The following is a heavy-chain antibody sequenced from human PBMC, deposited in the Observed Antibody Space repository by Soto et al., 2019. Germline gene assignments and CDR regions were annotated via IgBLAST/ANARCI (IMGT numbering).Heavy chain of an antibody. J-gene: IGHJ4*02. Sequence: GGSLRLSCAASGFTFSSYSMNWVRQAPGKGLEWVSSISSSSSYIYYADSVKGRFTISRDNAKNSLYLQMNSLRAEDTAVYYCARDAGSIAARWYFDYWGQGTLVTVSS. CDR1: GFTFSSYS. V-gene: IGHV3-21*01. D-gene: IGHD6-6*01. CDR3: ARDAGSIAARWYFDY. CDR2: ISSSSSYI.